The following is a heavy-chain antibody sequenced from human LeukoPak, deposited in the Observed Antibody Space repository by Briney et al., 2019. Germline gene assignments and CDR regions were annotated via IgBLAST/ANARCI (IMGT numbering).Heavy chain of an antibody. CDR3: ARVGNGYYIYFDY. CDR1: GGPISSSNYY. CDR2: ISYSGST. V-gene: IGHV4-39*07. Sequence: SETLSLTCTVSGGPISSSNYYWGWIRQPPGKGLEWIGSISYSGSTYYNPSLKSRVTISVDTSRDQFSLKLSSVTAADTAVYYCARVGNGYYIYFDYWGQGTLVTVSS. J-gene: IGHJ4*02. D-gene: IGHD2/OR15-2a*01.